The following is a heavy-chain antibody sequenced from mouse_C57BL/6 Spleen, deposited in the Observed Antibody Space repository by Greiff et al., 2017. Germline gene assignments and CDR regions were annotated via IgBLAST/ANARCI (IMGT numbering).Heavy chain of an antibody. D-gene: IGHD2-12*01. Sequence: VQLQQPGAELVRPGSSVKLSCKASGYTFTSYWMHWVKQRPIQGLEWIGNIDPSDSETHYNQKFKDKATLTVDKSSSTAYMQLSSLTSEDSAVYDCARFSWDYWYFDVWGTGTTVTVSS. CDR1: GYTFTSYW. CDR3: ARFSWDYWYFDV. V-gene: IGHV1-52*01. J-gene: IGHJ1*03. CDR2: IDPSDSET.